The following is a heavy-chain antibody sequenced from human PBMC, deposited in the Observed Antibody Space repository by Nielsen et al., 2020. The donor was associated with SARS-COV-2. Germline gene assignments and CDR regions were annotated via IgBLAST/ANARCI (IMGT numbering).Heavy chain of an antibody. V-gene: IGHV1-46*01. CDR2: INPSGGST. Sequence: ASVKVSCKASGYTFTSYYMHWVRQAPGQGLEWMGIINPSGGSTSYAQRFQGRVTMTRDTSTSTVYMELSSLRSEDTAVYYCARQSWGRGMDVWGQGTTVTVSS. CDR3: ARQSWGRGMDV. D-gene: IGHD3-16*01. CDR1: GYTFTSYY. J-gene: IGHJ6*02.